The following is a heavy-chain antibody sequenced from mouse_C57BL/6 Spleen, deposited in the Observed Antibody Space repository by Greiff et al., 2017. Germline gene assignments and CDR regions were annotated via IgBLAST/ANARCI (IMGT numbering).Heavy chain of an antibody. D-gene: IGHD1-1*02. CDR2: FYPGNSDT. Sequence: VKRKQSGTVLARPGASVKMSCKTPGHTFPRYWLPWVKLRPGRGLEWIGAFYPGNSDTSYNQKFKGKAKLTAVTSASTAYMELSSLTNEDSAVYYCTRSLYGLDGDYWGQGTSVTVAS. V-gene: IGHV1-5*01. CDR3: TRSLYGLDGDY. CDR1: GHTFPRYW. J-gene: IGHJ4*01.